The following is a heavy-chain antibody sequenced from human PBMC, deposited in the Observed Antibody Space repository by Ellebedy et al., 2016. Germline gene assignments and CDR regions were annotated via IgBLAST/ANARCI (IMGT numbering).Heavy chain of an antibody. V-gene: IGHV4-31*03. CDR1: GVSINSGGYY. Sequence: SETLSLXCTVSGVSINSGGYYWTWIRQHPGKGLEWIGYIYYSGSTYYNPSLRSRVTISLDTSKNQFSLKLSSVTAADTAVYYCARGNYFGSGSHAPFDYWGQGTLVTVSS. CDR3: ARGNYFGSGSHAPFDY. CDR2: IYYSGST. J-gene: IGHJ4*02. D-gene: IGHD3-10*01.